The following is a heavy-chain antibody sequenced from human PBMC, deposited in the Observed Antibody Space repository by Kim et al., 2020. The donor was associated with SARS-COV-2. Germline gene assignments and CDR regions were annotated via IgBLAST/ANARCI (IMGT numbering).Heavy chain of an antibody. Sequence: SETLSLTCTVSGGSISSSSYYWGWIRQPPGKGLEWIGSIYYSGSTYYNPSLKSRVTISVDTSKKQFSLKLSSVTAADTAVYYCARLDYYYGMDVWGQGTTVTVSS. CDR1: GGSISSSSYY. CDR3: ARLDYYYGMDV. V-gene: IGHV4-39*01. CDR2: IYYSGST. J-gene: IGHJ6*02.